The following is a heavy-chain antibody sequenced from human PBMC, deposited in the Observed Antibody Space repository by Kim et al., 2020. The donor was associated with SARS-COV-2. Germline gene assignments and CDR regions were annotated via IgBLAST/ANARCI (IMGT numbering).Heavy chain of an antibody. J-gene: IGHJ6*02. CDR3: ASDTRDYYGMDV. V-gene: IGHV3-33*01. Sequence: YYADPVKGRFTISRDKSENTLYLQMNSLGAEDTAVYYCASDTRDYYGMDVWGQGTTVTVSS.